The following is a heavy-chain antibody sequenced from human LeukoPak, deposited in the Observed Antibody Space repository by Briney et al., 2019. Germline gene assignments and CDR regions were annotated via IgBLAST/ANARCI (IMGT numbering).Heavy chain of an antibody. CDR2: IYHNGNT. J-gene: IGHJ5*02. CDR1: GGSISTNNW. D-gene: IGHD1-7*01. V-gene: IGHV4-4*02. Sequence: SETLSLTCAVSGGSISTNNWWHWVRQSPGKGLEWIGEIYHNGNTNYNPSLKSRVTISVDRSKNQFSLKLSSVTAADTAVYYCARGEELSPAGFDPWGQGTLVTVSS. CDR3: ARGEELSPAGFDP.